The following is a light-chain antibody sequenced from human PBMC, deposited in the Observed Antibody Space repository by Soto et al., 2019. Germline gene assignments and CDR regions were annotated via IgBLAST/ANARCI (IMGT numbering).Light chain of an antibody. CDR2: EVS. Sequence: QSALTQPASVSGSPGQSITISCTGTSSDVGSYNHVSWYQQHPGKAPKLMIYEVSKRPSGVSNRFSGSKSGNTASLTISGLLAEDEADYYCCSYAGSSSTLIFGTGTKLTVL. V-gene: IGLV2-23*02. J-gene: IGLJ1*01. CDR3: CSYAGSSSTLI. CDR1: SSDVGSYNH.